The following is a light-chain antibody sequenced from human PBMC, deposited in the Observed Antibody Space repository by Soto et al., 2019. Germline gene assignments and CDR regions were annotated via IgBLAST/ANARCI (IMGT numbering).Light chain of an antibody. CDR2: DTS. Sequence: AIQLTQSPSSLSASVGDRVTITCRASQGISRALAWYQQKPGKPPKILIYDTSSLEIGVPSRFSGCGSGTDFTLTISSLQPEYFATYYCQQFNSYPPPFSGGTKVEI. CDR3: QQFNSYPPP. J-gene: IGKJ4*01. CDR1: QGISRA. V-gene: IGKV1-13*02.